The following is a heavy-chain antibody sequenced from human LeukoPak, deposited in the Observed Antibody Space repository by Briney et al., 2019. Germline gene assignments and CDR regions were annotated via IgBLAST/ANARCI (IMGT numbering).Heavy chain of an antibody. Sequence: GGSLRLSCAASGFTFSSYSLSWVRQAAGKGLEWVSGMSGSGDKIRYADSVRGRFTISRDNSKNTLYLQMNSLRVGDTAIYYCAKANWVSNADAVYWGQGTLVTVSS. V-gene: IGHV3-23*01. CDR3: AKANWVSNADAVY. J-gene: IGHJ4*02. D-gene: IGHD7-27*01. CDR1: GFTFSSYS. CDR2: MSGSGDKI.